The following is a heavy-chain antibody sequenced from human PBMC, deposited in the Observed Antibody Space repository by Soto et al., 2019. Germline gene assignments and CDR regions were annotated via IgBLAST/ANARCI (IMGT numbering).Heavy chain of an antibody. CDR1: GFTFSNAW. V-gene: IGHV3-15*01. D-gene: IGHD3-22*01. Sequence: GGSLRLSCAASGFTFSNAWMSWVRQAPGKGLEWVGRIKSKTDGGTTDYAAPVKGRFTISRDDSKNTLYLQMNSLKTEDTAVYYCTTDRVWSPSGYLSTNYFDYWGQGTLVTVSS. CDR3: TTDRVWSPSGYLSTNYFDY. CDR2: IKSKTDGGTT. J-gene: IGHJ4*02.